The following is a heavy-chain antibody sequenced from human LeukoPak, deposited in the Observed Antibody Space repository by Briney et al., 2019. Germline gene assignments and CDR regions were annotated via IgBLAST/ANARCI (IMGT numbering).Heavy chain of an antibody. V-gene: IGHV4-38-2*02. J-gene: IGHJ4*02. Sequence: SETLSLTCTVSGYSISSGYYWGWIRQPPGKGLEWIGSIYHSGSTYYNPSLKSRVTISVDTSKNQFSLKLSSVTAADTAVYYCASSMVRRVLWYFDYWGQGTLVTVSS. CDR1: GYSISSGYY. CDR2: IYHSGST. CDR3: ASSMVRRVLWYFDY. D-gene: IGHD3-10*01.